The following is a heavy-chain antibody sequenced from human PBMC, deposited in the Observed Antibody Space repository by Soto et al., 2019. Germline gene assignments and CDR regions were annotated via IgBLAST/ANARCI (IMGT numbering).Heavy chain of an antibody. D-gene: IGHD1-1*01. J-gene: IGHJ4*02. CDR3: GRGTYFEY. V-gene: IGHV1-18*01. Sequence: QVQLVQSGAEVKKPGASVKVSCKASGYTLTTYGVSWVRQAPGQGLEWVGWISAYNDHTNYAQKLQGRVTMTTDTSTSTAHMELRRLGSDDTAGYFWGRGTYFEYWGQGTLVTVSS. CDR1: GYTLTTYG. CDR2: ISAYNDHT.